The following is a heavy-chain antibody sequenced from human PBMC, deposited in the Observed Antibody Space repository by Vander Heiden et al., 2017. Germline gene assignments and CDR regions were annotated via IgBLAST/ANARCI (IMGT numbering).Heavy chain of an antibody. CDR2: ISGMGSNT. CDR3: AKDFGDNGFYYGLDV. J-gene: IGHJ6*02. Sequence: GTVLVSGGCVVRPGGSLRLSCSVSGLSFRRTATDWVRQAQGKGLVWVSVISGMGSNTYYADSVKGRFTISSDNSKHTLYLQMSSLRAEDTAVYYCAKDFGDNGFYYGLDVWGQGTTVTVSS. D-gene: IGHD1-20*01. CDR1: GLSFRRTA. V-gene: IGHV3-23*01.